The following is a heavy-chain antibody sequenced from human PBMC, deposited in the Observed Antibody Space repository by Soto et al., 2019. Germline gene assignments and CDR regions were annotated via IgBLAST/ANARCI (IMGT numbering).Heavy chain of an antibody. J-gene: IGHJ4*02. D-gene: IGHD3-9*01. Sequence: PSETLSLTCTVSGGSSSSTSYYWGRIRQPPGKGLEWIGSIYSSGNTYYNPSLKSRVTISVDTSKNQFSLKLSSVTAADTAVYYCAGYRYDILTGYYFGFDYWGQGTLVTVSS. CDR2: IYSSGNT. CDR3: AGYRYDILTGYYFGFDY. CDR1: GGSSSSTSYY. V-gene: IGHV4-39*07.